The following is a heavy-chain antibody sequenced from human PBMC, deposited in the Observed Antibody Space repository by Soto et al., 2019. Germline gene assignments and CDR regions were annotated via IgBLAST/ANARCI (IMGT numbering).Heavy chain of an antibody. CDR1: GFTFSSYA. D-gene: IGHD6-6*01. CDR2: ISYDGNNK. V-gene: IGHV3-30-3*01. J-gene: IGHJ5*02. Sequence: QVQLVESGGGVVQPGRSLRLSCAASGFTFSSYAMHWVRQAPGKGLGWVAVISYDGNNKYYADSVKGRFTISRDNSKNTLYLQMNSLRAEDTAVYYCARPSSAFTHTKLKAFDPWGQGTLVTVSS. CDR3: ARPSSAFTHTKLKAFDP.